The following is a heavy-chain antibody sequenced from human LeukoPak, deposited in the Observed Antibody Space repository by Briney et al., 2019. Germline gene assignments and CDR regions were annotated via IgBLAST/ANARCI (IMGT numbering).Heavy chain of an antibody. CDR1: GFTFSSYW. D-gene: IGHD3-22*01. V-gene: IGHV3-7*05. CDR2: IKEDGSEK. J-gene: IGHJ4*02. CDR3: TRDHDSTPFDY. Sequence: GGSLRLSCAASGFTFSSYWMGWVRQAPGKGLEWVANIKEDGSEKYYVDSVKGRFTISRDNAKNSLSLQLNSLRAEDTAVYYCTRDHDSTPFDYWGQRTLVTVSS.